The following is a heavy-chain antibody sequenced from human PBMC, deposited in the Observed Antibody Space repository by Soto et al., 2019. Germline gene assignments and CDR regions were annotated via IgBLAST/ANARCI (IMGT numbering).Heavy chain of an antibody. CDR3: AKFVAHDGTGSN. V-gene: IGHV1-69*02. CDR2: IIPLLDLA. D-gene: IGHD3-10*01. Sequence: QVQLVQSGAEVKEPGSSVKVSCKASGGAFSSFTISWVRQAPGQGLEWMGRIIPLLDLANYSQRYQGRVTITSDTSTTTAYMELSSLKSEDTAVYFCAKFVAHDGTGSNWGQGTLVIVSS. CDR1: GGAFSSFT. J-gene: IGHJ4*02.